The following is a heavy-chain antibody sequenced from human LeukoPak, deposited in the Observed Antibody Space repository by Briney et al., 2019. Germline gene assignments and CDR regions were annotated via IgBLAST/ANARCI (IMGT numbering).Heavy chain of an antibody. CDR1: GGTFSSYA. CDR3: ARGSSNYYYYYMDV. V-gene: IGHV1-69*05. Sequence: ASVKVSCKASGGTFSSYAISWVRQAPGQGLEWMGGIIPIFGTANYAQKFQGRVTITTDESTSIAYMELSSLRSEDTAVYYCARGSSNYYYYYMDVWGKGTTVTVSS. CDR2: IIPIFGTA. D-gene: IGHD6-6*01. J-gene: IGHJ6*03.